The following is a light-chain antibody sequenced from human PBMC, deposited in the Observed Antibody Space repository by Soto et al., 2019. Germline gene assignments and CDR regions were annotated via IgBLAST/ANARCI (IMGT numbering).Light chain of an antibody. Sequence: EVVRTQSPATLSVSPGERATLSCRPSETVATNLAWYQQKPGQAPRLLISGASTRAAGISDRFRGSGSGTEFTLTISSLRSEDSAIYYCQQYFEWPPMTFGQGTKV. CDR2: GAS. V-gene: IGKV3-15*01. J-gene: IGKJ1*01. CDR3: QQYFEWPPMT. CDR1: ETVATN.